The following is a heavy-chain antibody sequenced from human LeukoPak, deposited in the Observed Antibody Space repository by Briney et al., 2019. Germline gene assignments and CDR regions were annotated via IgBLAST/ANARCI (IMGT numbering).Heavy chain of an antibody. CDR3: ARDGKRVY. J-gene: IGHJ4*02. Sequence: PSQTLSLTCAVSGGSISSGGYSWSWIRRPPGKGLEWIGYIYRSGSTYYNPSLRSRVTISVDRSKNQFSLKLSSVTAADTAVYYCARDGKRVYWGQGTLVTVSS. V-gene: IGHV4-30-2*01. CDR2: IYRSGST. CDR1: GGSISSGGYS.